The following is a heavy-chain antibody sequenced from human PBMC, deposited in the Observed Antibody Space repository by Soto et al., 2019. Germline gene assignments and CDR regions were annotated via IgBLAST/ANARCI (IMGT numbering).Heavy chain of an antibody. D-gene: IGHD2-15*01. CDR2: ISSSSDTI. CDR1: GFTFSTYS. J-gene: IGHJ3*02. CDR3: ATTVVTYPGAFDI. Sequence: PGGSLRLSCAASGFTFSTYSMNWVRQAPGKGLQWVSYISSSSDTIYYADSLKGRFTISRDNAKNSLYLQMNSLRAEDTAVYYCATTVVTYPGAFDIWGQGTMVTVSS. V-gene: IGHV3-48*01.